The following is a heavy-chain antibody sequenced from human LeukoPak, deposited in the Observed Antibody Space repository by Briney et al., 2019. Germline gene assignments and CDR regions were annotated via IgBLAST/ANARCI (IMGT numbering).Heavy chain of an antibody. CDR1: GFKLSSYW. J-gene: IGHJ4*02. CDR2: IKQDGSEK. D-gene: IGHD3/OR15-3a*01. CDR3: AGWIGWTGTTGYGECGY. Sequence: PGGSLRLSRAAPGFKLSSYWMSWVRQASGKGLEWVANIKQDGSEKKYVDSVKGRFTISRDNPKNSLYLQMNGLRAEDTVVYYCAGWIGWTGTTGYGECGYWGQGTRVTVSS. V-gene: IGHV3-7*05.